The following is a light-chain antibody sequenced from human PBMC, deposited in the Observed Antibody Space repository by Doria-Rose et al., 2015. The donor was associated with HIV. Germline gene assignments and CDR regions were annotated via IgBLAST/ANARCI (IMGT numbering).Light chain of an antibody. J-gene: IGLJ3*02. CDR2: GEN. Sequence: PAVSVALGQTVRITCQGDSLRSYAVSWYMQKPGQAPVLVLYGENYRPSGIPDRFSGTSSGSTASLTITGAQAEDEADYYCNSRDTSDNQVFVGGTRLTVL. V-gene: IGLV3-19*01. CDR1: SLRSYA. CDR3: NSRDTSDNQV.